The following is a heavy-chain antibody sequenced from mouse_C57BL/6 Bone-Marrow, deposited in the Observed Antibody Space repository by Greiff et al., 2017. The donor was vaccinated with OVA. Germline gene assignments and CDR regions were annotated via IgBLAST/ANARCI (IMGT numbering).Heavy chain of an antibody. J-gene: IGHJ1*03. V-gene: IGHV1-64*01. CDR1: GYTFTSYW. D-gene: IGHD1-1*01. CDR3: AGGFYGSSYVGYFDV. Sequence: QVQLQQSGAELVKPGASVKLSCKASGYTFTSYWMHWVKQRPGQGLEWIGMIHPNSGSTNYNEKFKSKATLTVDKSSSTAYMQLSSLTSEDSAVYYCAGGFYGSSYVGYFDVWGTGTTVTVSS. CDR2: IHPNSGST.